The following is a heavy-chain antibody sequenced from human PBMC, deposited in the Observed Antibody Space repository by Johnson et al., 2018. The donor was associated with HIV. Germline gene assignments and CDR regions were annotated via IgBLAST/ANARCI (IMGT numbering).Heavy chain of an antibody. J-gene: IGHJ3*02. CDR3: ARDLYGGNSEASASDI. CDR2: INWNGGST. D-gene: IGHD4-23*01. CDR1: GFNFDDYG. Sequence: VHLVESGGGVIRPGGSLRVSCVASGFNFDDYGMSWVRQAPGKGLEWVSGINWNGGSTSYADSVKGRFTISRDNAKNSLYLQMNSLRAEDTAVYYCARDLYGGNSEASASDIWGQGTMVTVSS. V-gene: IGHV3-20*04.